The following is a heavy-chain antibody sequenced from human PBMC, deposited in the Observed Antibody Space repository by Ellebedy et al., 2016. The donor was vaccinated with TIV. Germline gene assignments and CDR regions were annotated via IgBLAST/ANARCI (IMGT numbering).Heavy chain of an antibody. CDR2: ISSTRLFI. CDR1: GFTFSSDT. Sequence: PGGSLRLSCAASGFTFSSDTMNWVRQAPGRGLEWVASISSTRLFIFYADSVKGRFTVSRDNAKNSLYLQMNSLRAEDTAVYYRARKVPAPTTVPPNWYFDLWGRGTLVTVSS. CDR3: ARKVPAPTTVPPNWYFDL. V-gene: IGHV3-21*01. J-gene: IGHJ2*01. D-gene: IGHD4-17*01.